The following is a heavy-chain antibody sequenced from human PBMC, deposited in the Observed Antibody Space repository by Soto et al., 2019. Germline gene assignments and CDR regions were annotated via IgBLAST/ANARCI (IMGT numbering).Heavy chain of an antibody. CDR2: ISAYNGNT. CDR3: ARITIFGVVIMRLGMDV. V-gene: IGHV1-18*01. J-gene: IGHJ6*02. D-gene: IGHD3-3*01. Sequence: ASVKVSCKASGYTFTSYGISWVRQAPGQGLEWMGWISAYNGNTNYAQKLQGRVTMTTDTSTSTAYMELRSLRSDDTAVYYCARITIFGVVIMRLGMDVWGQGTTVTVSS. CDR1: GYTFTSYG.